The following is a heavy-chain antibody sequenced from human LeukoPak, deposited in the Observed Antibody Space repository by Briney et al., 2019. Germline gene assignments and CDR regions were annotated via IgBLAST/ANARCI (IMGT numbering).Heavy chain of an antibody. V-gene: IGHV4-59*01. CDR3: TTTYSYGHGLPLDY. CDR1: GASIVSYY. J-gene: IGHJ4*02. Sequence: SETLSLTCSVSGASIVSYYWSWIRQPPGKGLEWIGYMFYSGSTNYNPSLKSRATMSVDLSKNQFSLTLTSVTAADTAVYCATTTYSYGHGLPLDYWGQGTLVTVSS. D-gene: IGHD5-18*01. CDR2: MFYSGST.